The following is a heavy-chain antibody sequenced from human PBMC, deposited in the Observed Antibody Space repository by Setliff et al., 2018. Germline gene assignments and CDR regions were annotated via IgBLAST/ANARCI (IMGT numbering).Heavy chain of an antibody. Sequence: PGESLKISCAASGFTFSEEWMSWVRQAPGKGLEWIGRIKSEIAGGTTDYGAPVKGRFTISRDDSRNTLLLQMNNLKTEDTALYYCTTAHYTGNSRTLDFWGPGTLVTSPQ. V-gene: IGHV3-15*01. CDR1: GFTFSEEW. D-gene: IGHD1-26*01. J-gene: IGHJ4*02. CDR2: IKSEIAGGTT. CDR3: TTAHYTGNSRTLDF.